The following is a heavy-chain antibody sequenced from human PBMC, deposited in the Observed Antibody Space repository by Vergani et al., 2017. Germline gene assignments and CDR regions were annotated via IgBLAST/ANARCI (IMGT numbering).Heavy chain of an antibody. CDR3: ASLTYYDFWSGHYFDY. Sequence: QLQLQESGPGLVKPSETLSLTCTVSGGSISSSTYYWGWIRQPPGKGLEWISSIYYSGSTNYNPSLKSRVTISVDTSKNQFSLKLSSVTAADTAVYYCASLTYYDFWSGHYFDYWGQGTLVTVSS. D-gene: IGHD3-3*01. CDR1: GGSISSSTYY. CDR2: IYYSGST. J-gene: IGHJ4*02. V-gene: IGHV4-39*07.